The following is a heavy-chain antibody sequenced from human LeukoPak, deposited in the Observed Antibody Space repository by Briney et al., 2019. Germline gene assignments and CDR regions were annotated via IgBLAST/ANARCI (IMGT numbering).Heavy chain of an antibody. V-gene: IGHV3-9*03. CDR3: AKDMGGSYSAFDI. CDR2: ISWNSGSI. J-gene: IGHJ3*02. CDR1: GFMFDDYA. D-gene: IGHD1-26*01. Sequence: GGSLRLSCAASGFMFDDYAMHWVRQAPGKGLEWVSGISWNSGSIGYEDSVKGRFTISRDNAKNSLYLQMNSLRAEDMALYYCAKDMGGSYSAFDIWGQGTMVTVSS.